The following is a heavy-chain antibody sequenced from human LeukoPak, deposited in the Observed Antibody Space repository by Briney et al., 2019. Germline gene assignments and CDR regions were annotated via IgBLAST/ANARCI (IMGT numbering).Heavy chain of an antibody. J-gene: IGHJ5*02. Sequence: SVKLSCKSSGGTFSSNAVNWVRQAPGPGLEWMGGINPLFGAANYAHQFQDRVTITTDESTRTAYMELNSLRSDDTAVYYCATRIGTAPLDPWGQGTLVTVSS. D-gene: IGHD6-13*01. V-gene: IGHV1-69*05. CDR1: GGTFSSNA. CDR2: INPLFGAA. CDR3: ATRIGTAPLDP.